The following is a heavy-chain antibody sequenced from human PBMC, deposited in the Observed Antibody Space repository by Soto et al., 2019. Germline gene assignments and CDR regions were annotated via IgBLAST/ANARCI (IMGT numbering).Heavy chain of an antibody. CDR3: ARDRGNLAHDP. J-gene: IGHJ5*02. CDR1: GGSISSYY. CDR2: IYYSGST. Sequence: SETLSLTCTVSGGSISSYYWSWIRQPPGKGLEWIGYIYYSGSTNYNPSLKSRVTISVDTSKNQFSLKLSSVTAADTAVYYCARDRGNLAHDPWGQGTLVTVSS. D-gene: IGHD3-10*01. V-gene: IGHV4-59*01.